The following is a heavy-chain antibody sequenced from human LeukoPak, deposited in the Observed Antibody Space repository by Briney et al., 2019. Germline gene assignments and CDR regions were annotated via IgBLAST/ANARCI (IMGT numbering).Heavy chain of an antibody. D-gene: IGHD3-22*01. CDR3: ARDDSSGYLAY. J-gene: IGHJ1*01. Sequence: SVKVSCKASGGTFSSYAISWVRQAPGQGLEWMGRIIPILGIANYAQKFQGRVTITADKSTSTAYMELSSLRSEDTAVYYCARDDSSGYLAYWGQGPLVTVSS. V-gene: IGHV1-69*04. CDR1: GGTFSSYA. CDR2: IIPILGIA.